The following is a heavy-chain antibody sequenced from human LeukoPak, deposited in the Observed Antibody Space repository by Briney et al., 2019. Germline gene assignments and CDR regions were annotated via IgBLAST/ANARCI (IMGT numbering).Heavy chain of an antibody. J-gene: IGHJ5*02. Sequence: GGSLRLSCAASGFTLSSYGMSWVRQAPGKGLEWVSAISGSGGSTYYADSVKGRFTISRDNTKNTLYLQMNSLRAEDTAVYYCVRGYSYGWFDPWGQGTLVTVSS. CDR1: GFTLSSYG. V-gene: IGHV3-23*01. CDR3: VRGYSYGWFDP. D-gene: IGHD5-18*01. CDR2: ISGSGGST.